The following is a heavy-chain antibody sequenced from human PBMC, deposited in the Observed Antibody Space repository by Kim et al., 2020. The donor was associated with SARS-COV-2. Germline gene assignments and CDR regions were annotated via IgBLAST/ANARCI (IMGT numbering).Heavy chain of an antibody. J-gene: IGHJ4*02. CDR2: ISFDGSKT. D-gene: IGHD3-10*01. V-gene: IGHV3-30*18. Sequence: GMSLRVSCAVSGFTFRNYGMHWVRQAPGKGLEWVALISFDGSKTYYVDSVKGRFTISRDNSKNTLFLHMFALRDEDTAVYYCAKEGTSGTFPDYWGQGTLVTVSS. CDR3: AKEGTSGTFPDY. CDR1: GFTFRNYG.